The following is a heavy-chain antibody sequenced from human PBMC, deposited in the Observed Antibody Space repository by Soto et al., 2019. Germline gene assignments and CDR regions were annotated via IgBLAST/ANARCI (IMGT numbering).Heavy chain of an antibody. CDR3: ATGGAAGAFFDY. CDR1: GYSFAGHY. V-gene: IGHV1-2*02. CDR2: INAYMGDT. J-gene: IGHJ4*02. D-gene: IGHD1-1*01. Sequence: QVQVVQSGAEVKKPGASVRVSCKASGYSFAGHYVHWVRQAPGQGLEWMGWINAYMGDTNYAQKFQGRVTMTRDTSIATSTTTAYMEVSRLRSDDTATYYCATGGAAGAFFDYWGQGVPVTVSS.